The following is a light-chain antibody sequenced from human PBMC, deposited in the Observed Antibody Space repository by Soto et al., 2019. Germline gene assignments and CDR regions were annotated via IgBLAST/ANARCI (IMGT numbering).Light chain of an antibody. CDR1: QSVSHY. CDR2: DAS. V-gene: IGKV3-11*01. CDR3: QQRSNWPPT. J-gene: IGKJ5*01. Sequence: EFVLTQSPATLSFSPWERATLSCRASQSVSHYLAWDQLKPGQAPRLLIYDASNRATGFPARFSGSGSGTDFTLTISSLEPEDFAVHYCQQRSNWPPTFGQGTRLEIK.